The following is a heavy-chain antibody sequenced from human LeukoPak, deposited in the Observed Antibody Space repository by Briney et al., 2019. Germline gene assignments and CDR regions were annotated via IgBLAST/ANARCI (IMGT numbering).Heavy chain of an antibody. Sequence: ATVKISCKASGYPFSDYYIHWVQEAPGKGLEWMGRIDPVDGETTYAESFQGRVTFTADRSTYTIYMELNSLTFADRAVYYCARDHEERGPCLDLWGQGTQVIVSS. CDR2: IDPVDGET. CDR1: GYPFSDYY. CDR3: ARDHEERGPCLDL. J-gene: IGHJ4*02. V-gene: IGHV1-69-2*01. D-gene: IGHD3-10*01.